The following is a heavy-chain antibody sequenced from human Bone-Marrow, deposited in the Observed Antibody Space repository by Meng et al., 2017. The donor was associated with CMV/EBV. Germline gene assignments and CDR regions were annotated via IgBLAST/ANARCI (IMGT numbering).Heavy chain of an antibody. CDR2: IKSKSDGGTT. Sequence: GGSLRLSCAASGFTFTNAWMSWVRQAPGKGLEWIGRIKSKSDGGTTDYAAPVKGRFTISRDDSKDTLYLQLNSLKTEDTAVYYCTAYIVGTTSDNWVQGTLVTVSS. J-gene: IGHJ4*02. V-gene: IGHV3-15*01. CDR3: TAYIVGTTSDN. D-gene: IGHD1-26*01. CDR1: GFTFTNAW.